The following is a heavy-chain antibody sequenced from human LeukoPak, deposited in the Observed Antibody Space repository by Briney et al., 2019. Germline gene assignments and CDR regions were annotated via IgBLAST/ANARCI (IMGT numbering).Heavy chain of an antibody. Sequence: GASVRVSCKASGGTFSSYAISWVRQAPGQGLEWMGGIIPIFGTANYAQKFQGRVTITADESTSTAYMELSSLRSEDTAVYYCARGTYSSGWSYDAFDIWGHGTMVTVSS. J-gene: IGHJ3*02. CDR2: IIPIFGTA. CDR3: ARGTYSSGWSYDAFDI. D-gene: IGHD6-19*01. V-gene: IGHV1-69*13. CDR1: GGTFSSYA.